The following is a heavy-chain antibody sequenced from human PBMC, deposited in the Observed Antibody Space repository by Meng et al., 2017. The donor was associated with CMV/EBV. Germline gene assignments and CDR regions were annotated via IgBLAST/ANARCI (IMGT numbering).Heavy chain of an antibody. D-gene: IGHD5-18*01. CDR2: IIPILGIA. CDR3: ATGYSPEWYYYGMDV. V-gene: IGHV1-69*10. J-gene: IGHJ6*02. CDR1: GGTFSSYA. Sequence: SVKVSCKASGGTFSSYAISLVRQAPGQGLEWMGGIIPILGIANYAQKFQGRVTITADKSTSTAYMELSSLRSEDTAVYYCATGYSPEWYYYGMDVWGQGTTVTVSS.